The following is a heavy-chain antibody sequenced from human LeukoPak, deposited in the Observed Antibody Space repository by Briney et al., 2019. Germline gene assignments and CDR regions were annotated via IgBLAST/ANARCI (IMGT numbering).Heavy chain of an antibody. J-gene: IGHJ5*02. CDR2: INYFGTT. CDR1: GGSIRSHS. CDR3: ARDIGGDTDGRASYWFAP. D-gene: IGHD1-1*01. Sequence: SGTLSLTYTVSGGSIRSHSWHWIRQSPGKGLEWIGSINYFGTTTYNPSLKSRVTLSVDTSKNQFSLKLTSMTAADTAVYYCARDIGGDTDGRASYWFAPWGQGTLVIVSS. V-gene: IGHV4-59*11.